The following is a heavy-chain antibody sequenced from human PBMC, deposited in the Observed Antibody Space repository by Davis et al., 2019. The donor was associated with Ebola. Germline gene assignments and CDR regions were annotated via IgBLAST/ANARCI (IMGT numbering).Heavy chain of an antibody. J-gene: IGHJ4*02. CDR1: GFTFSSYE. Sequence: PGGSLRLSCAASGFTFSSYEMNWVRQAPGKGLEWVSYISSSGSTIYYADSVKGRFTISRDNAKNSLYLQMNSLRAEDTAVYYCARDFDYIWGSYRYTVPFDYWGQGTLVTVSS. D-gene: IGHD3-16*02. V-gene: IGHV3-48*03. CDR2: ISSSGSTI. CDR3: ARDFDYIWGSYRYTVPFDY.